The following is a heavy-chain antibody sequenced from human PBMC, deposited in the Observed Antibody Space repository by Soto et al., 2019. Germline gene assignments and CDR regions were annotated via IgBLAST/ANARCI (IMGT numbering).Heavy chain of an antibody. J-gene: IGHJ4*02. D-gene: IGHD2-21*02. CDR2: IRRKANSYAT. V-gene: IGHV3-73*02. Sequence: EVQLVESGGGLVQPGGSLKLSCEASGFTFSGSAMHWVRQASGKGLEWVGRIRRKANSYATAYAASVKGRFTISRDDSKNTAYLQMNSLKTEDTAVYYCTRLAYWGGDCYSETDYWGQGTLVTVSS. CDR1: GFTFSGSA. CDR3: TRLAYWGGDCYSETDY.